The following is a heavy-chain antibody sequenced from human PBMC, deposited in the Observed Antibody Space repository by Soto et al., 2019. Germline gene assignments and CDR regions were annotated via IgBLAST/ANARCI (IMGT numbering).Heavy chain of an antibody. Sequence: SETLSLTCTVSGGSISRYYWSWIQQPPGKGLEWIGYIYYDGSTNYSPSLKSRVTISVDTSKNQFSLRLSSVTAADTAVYYCARAGYSYGFGYYYDYWGQGTLVTVSS. CDR2: IYYDGST. CDR3: ARAGYSYGFGYYYDY. D-gene: IGHD5-18*01. V-gene: IGHV4-59*01. J-gene: IGHJ4*02. CDR1: GGSISRYY.